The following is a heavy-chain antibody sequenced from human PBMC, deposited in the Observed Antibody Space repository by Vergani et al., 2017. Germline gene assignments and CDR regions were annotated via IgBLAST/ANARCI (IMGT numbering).Heavy chain of an antibody. J-gene: IGHJ4*02. CDR1: GFTVSSNY. CDR3: ARDPATVVTPYFDY. Sequence: EVQVVESGGGLVQPGGSLRLSCAASGFTVSSNYMSWVRQAPGKGLEWVSVIYSGGSTYYADSVKGRFTISRDNSKNTLYLQMNSLRAEDTAVYYCARDPATVVTPYFDYWGQGTLVTVSS. D-gene: IGHD4-23*01. CDR2: IYSGGST. V-gene: IGHV3-66*02.